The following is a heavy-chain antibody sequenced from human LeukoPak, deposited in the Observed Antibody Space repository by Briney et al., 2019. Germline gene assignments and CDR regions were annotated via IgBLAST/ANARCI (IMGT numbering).Heavy chain of an antibody. CDR3: ARLRDGYNSFDY. CDR1: GYTFTSYG. CDR2: ISAYNGNT. Sequence: GASVKVSCKASGYTFTSYGISWVRQAPGQGLEWMGWISAYNGNTNYAQKLQGRVTITTDESTSTAYMELSSLRSEDTAVYYCARLRDGYNSFDYWGQGTLVTVSS. D-gene: IGHD5-24*01. J-gene: IGHJ4*02. V-gene: IGHV1-18*01.